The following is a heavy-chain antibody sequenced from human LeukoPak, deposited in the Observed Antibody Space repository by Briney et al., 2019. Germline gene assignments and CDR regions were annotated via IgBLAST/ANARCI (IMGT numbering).Heavy chain of an antibody. CDR3: TRGEIDGPDFDQ. V-gene: IGHV1-2*02. CDR1: GGTFSSYA. D-gene: IGHD5-24*01. Sequence: ASVKVSCKASGGTFSSYAISWVRQAPGQGPEWMGWINGNSGGTNYARKFRGRVTMTRDTSITTAYMEVSGLRSDDTAVYFCTRGEIDGPDFDQWGQGTLVTVSS. CDR2: INGNSGGT. J-gene: IGHJ4*02.